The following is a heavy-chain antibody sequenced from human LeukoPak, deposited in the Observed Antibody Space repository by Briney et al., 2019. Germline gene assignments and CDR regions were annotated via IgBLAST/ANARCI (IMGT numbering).Heavy chain of an antibody. J-gene: IGHJ5*02. Sequence: SGGSLRLSCAASGFTFSDYYMSWIRQAPGKGLEWVSYISSSGSTIYYADSVKGRFTISRDNAKTSLYLQMNSLRAEDTAVYYCARAGSSGWYLNWFDPWGQGTLVTVSS. V-gene: IGHV3-11*01. D-gene: IGHD6-19*01. CDR3: ARAGSSGWYLNWFDP. CDR1: GFTFSDYY. CDR2: ISSSGSTI.